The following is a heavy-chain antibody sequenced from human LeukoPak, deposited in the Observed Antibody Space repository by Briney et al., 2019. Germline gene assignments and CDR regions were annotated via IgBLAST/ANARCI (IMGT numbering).Heavy chain of an antibody. J-gene: IGHJ4*02. CDR3: ARDPGVTTTSGYFDY. D-gene: IGHD4-17*01. V-gene: IGHV1-2*02. CDR1: GYTFTGYY. Sequence: ASVKVSFKASGYTFTGYYMHWVRQAPGQGLEWMGWINPNSGGTNYAQKFQGRVTMTRDTSISTAYMELSRLRSDDTAVYYCARDPGVTTTSGYFDYWGQGTLVTVSS. CDR2: INPNSGGT.